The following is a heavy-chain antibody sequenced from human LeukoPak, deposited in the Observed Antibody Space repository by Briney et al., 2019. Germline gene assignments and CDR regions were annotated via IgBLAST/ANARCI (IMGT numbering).Heavy chain of an antibody. CDR2: IYYSGST. D-gene: IGHD6-13*01. V-gene: IGHV4-39*07. J-gene: IGHJ4*02. CDR1: GGSISSSSYY. Sequence: PSETLSLTCTVSGGSISSSSYYWGWVRQPPGKGLEWIGSIYYSGSTYYNPSLKSRVTISVDTSKNQFSLKLSSVTAADTAVYYCATNLEYSSSWLFDYWGQGTLVTVSS. CDR3: ATNLEYSSSWLFDY.